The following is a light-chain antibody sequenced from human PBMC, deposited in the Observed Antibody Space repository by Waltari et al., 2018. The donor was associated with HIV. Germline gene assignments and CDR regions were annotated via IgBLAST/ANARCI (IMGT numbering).Light chain of an antibody. CDR2: AAS. CDR3: QQAFSFPHT. V-gene: IGKV1-12*01. Sequence: DIQMTQSPSSMSASVGDRVTITCRASQFISKSLAWYQQRPSRAPKLLIFAASRLQSVVPSRFSGGGSGTQFTLTINRLQPEDLATYYCQQAFSFPHTFGQGT. J-gene: IGKJ2*01. CDR1: QFISKS.